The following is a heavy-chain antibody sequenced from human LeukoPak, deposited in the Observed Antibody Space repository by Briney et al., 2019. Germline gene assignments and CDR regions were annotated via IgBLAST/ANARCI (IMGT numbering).Heavy chain of an antibody. Sequence: PGGSLRLSCAASGFTFSSYAMSWVRQAPGKGLEWVSGISGSGGSTYYADSVKGRFTISRDNPKNTLYLQMNSLRVEDTAIYYCAKGSRDGYNWDYWGQGTLVTVSS. V-gene: IGHV3-23*01. J-gene: IGHJ4*02. CDR1: GFTFSSYA. D-gene: IGHD5-24*01. CDR3: AKGSRDGYNWDY. CDR2: ISGSGGST.